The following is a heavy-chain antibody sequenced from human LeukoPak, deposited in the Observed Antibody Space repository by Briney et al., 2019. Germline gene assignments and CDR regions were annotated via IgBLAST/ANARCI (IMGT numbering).Heavy chain of an antibody. D-gene: IGHD3-22*01. V-gene: IGHV1-18*01. CDR3: ARRDTYYYDSSGGLVDY. CDR2: ISAYNGNT. CDR1: GSTFTSYG. J-gene: IGHJ4*02. Sequence: ASVKVSCKASGSTFTSYGISWVRQAPGQGLEWMGWISAYNGNTNYAQKLQGRVTMTTDTSTSTAYMELRSLRSDDTAVYYCARRDTYYYDSSGGLVDYWGQGTLVTVSS.